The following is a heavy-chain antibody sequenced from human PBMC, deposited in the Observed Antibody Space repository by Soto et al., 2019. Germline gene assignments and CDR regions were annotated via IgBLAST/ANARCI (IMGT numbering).Heavy chain of an antibody. CDR2: IYTSGST. CDR1: GGSISSYY. Sequence: SETLSLTCTVSGGSISSYYWSWIRQPAGKGLEWIGRIYTSGSTNYNPYLKSRVTMSVDTSKNQFSLKLRSVTAADMDVYYCARDFAAAGTYAFDIWGQGTMVTVSS. J-gene: IGHJ3*02. V-gene: IGHV4-4*07. CDR3: ARDFAAAGTYAFDI. D-gene: IGHD6-13*01.